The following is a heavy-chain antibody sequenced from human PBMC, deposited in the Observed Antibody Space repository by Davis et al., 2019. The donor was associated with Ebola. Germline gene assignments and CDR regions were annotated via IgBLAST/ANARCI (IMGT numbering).Heavy chain of an antibody. D-gene: IGHD5-12*01. J-gene: IGHJ4*02. V-gene: IGHV4-59*08. CDR3: ATEVYSGYDYFFEY. CDR1: GGSISSYY. Sequence: SETLSLTCTVSGGSISSYYWSWIRQPPGKGLEWIGYIYYSGSTNYNPSLKSRVTISVDTPKKQFSLKLSSVTAADTAVYYCATEVYSGYDYFFEYWGQGTLVTVSS. CDR2: IYYSGST.